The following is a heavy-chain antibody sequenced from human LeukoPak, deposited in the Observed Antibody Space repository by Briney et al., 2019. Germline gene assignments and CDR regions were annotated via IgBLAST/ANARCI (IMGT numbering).Heavy chain of an antibody. CDR2: ISYDGSNK. V-gene: IGHV3-30*04. J-gene: IGHJ3*02. CDR1: GFNFGSYS. Sequence: GGSLRLSCAASGFNFGSYSMTWVRQAPGKGLEWVAVISYDGSNKYYADSVKGRFTISRDNSKNTLYLQMNSPRAEDTAVYYCAREAGYFDWLLYAFDIWGQGTMVTVSS. D-gene: IGHD3-9*01. CDR3: AREAGYFDWLLYAFDI.